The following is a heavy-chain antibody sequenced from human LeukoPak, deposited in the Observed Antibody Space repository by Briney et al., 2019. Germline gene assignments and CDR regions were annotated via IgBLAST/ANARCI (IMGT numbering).Heavy chain of an antibody. J-gene: IGHJ3*02. CDR3: AKGLITFGGVIPDAFDI. CDR2: ISWNSGSI. CDR1: GFTFDDYA. Sequence: GRSLRLSCAASGFTFDDYAMHWVRQAPGKGLEWVSGISWNSGSIGYADSVKGRFTISRDNAKNSLYLQMNSLRAEDAALYYCAKGLITFGGVIPDAFDIWGQGTMVTDSS. D-gene: IGHD3-16*02. V-gene: IGHV3-9*01.